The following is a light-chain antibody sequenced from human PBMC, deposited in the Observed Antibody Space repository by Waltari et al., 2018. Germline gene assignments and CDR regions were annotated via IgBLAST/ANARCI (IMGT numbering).Light chain of an antibody. J-gene: IGKJ1*01. CDR2: GAS. CDR3: QHYVRLPVS. Sequence: EILLTQSPGTLSLSPGERATLSCRASQSVSRSLAWYQQKPGQAPRLLIYGASSRATGVPDRFSGSGSGTDFSLTISRLEPEDFAGYYCQHYVRLPVSFGQGTKVEIK. CDR1: QSVSRS. V-gene: IGKV3-20*01.